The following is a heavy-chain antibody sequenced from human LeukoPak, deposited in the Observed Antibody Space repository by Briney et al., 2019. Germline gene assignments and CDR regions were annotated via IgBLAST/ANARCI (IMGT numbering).Heavy chain of an antibody. J-gene: IGHJ4*02. CDR3: ARGRIYGSGSYLLQIYYFDY. CDR1: GGSFSGYY. V-gene: IGHV4-34*01. Sequence: SETLSLTCAVYGGSFSGYYWSWIRQPPGKGLEWIGEINHSGSTNYNPSLKSRVTISVDTSKNQFSLKLSSVTAADTAVYYCARGRIYGSGSYLLQIYYFDYWGQGTLVTVSS. D-gene: IGHD3-10*01. CDR2: INHSGST.